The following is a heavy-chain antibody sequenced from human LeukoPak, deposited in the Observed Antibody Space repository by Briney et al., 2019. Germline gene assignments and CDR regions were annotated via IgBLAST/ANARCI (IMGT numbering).Heavy chain of an antibody. CDR3: ARDSGSYYIDY. Sequence: ASVKVSCKASGYTFTSYYMHWVRQAPGQGLEWMGIINPSGGSTSYAQKFQGRVTMTRDTSTSTVYMELSRLRSEDTAVYYCARDSGSYYIDYWGQGTLVTVSS. J-gene: IGHJ4*02. CDR2: INPSGGST. D-gene: IGHD1-26*01. V-gene: IGHV1-46*01. CDR1: GYTFTSYY.